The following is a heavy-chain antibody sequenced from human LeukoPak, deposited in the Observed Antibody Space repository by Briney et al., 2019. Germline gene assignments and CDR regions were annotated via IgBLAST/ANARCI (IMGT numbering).Heavy chain of an antibody. J-gene: IGHJ4*02. CDR3: AVVATITYVVDY. D-gene: IGHD5-12*01. CDR2: ISGSGGST. Sequence: PGGSLRFSGAASGFTFSSYAMSGFGQAPGKGLNGVSAISGSGGSTYYADSVKGRFTISRDNSKNTLYLQMNSLRAEDTAVYYCAVVATITYVVDYWGQGTLVTVSS. V-gene: IGHV3-23*01. CDR1: GFTFSSYA.